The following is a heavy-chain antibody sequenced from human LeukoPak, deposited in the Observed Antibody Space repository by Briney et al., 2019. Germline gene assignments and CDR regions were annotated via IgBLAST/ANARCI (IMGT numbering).Heavy chain of an antibody. J-gene: IGHJ4*02. Sequence: ASVKVSCKASGYTFTRYYMHWVRQAPGQGLEWMGIINPSGGSTSYAQKFQGRATMTRDTSTSTVYMELSSLRSEDTAVYYCARESPGVYDSSGYTFDYWGQGTLVTVSS. CDR3: ARESPGVYDSSGYTFDY. D-gene: IGHD3-22*01. V-gene: IGHV1-46*01. CDR2: INPSGGST. CDR1: GYTFTRYY.